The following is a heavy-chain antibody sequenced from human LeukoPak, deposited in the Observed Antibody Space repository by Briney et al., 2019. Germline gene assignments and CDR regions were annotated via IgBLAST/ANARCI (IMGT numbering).Heavy chain of an antibody. Sequence: PGGSLRLSCAASGFTFSSYSMNWVRQAPGKGLEWVSSISSSSSYIYYADSVKGRFTISRDNAKNSLYLQMNSLRAEDTAVYYCEVDTALVRAFDIWGQGTMVTVSS. CDR3: EVDTALVRAFDI. V-gene: IGHV3-21*01. J-gene: IGHJ3*02. D-gene: IGHD5-18*01. CDR2: ISSSSSYI. CDR1: GFTFSSYS.